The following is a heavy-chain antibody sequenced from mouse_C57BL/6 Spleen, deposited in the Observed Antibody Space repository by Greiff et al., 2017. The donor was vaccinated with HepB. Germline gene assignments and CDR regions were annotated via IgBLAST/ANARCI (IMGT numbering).Heavy chain of an antibody. CDR1: GYTFTSYW. V-gene: IGHV1-55*01. Sequence: VQLQQSGAELVKPGASVKMSCKASGYTFTSYWITWVKQRPGQGLEWIGDIYPGSGSTNYNEKFKSKATLTVDTSSSTAYMQLSSLTSEDSAVYYCARGGVYGNYGTWFAYWGQGTLVTVSA. D-gene: IGHD2-1*01. CDR2: IYPGSGST. CDR3: ARGGVYGNYGTWFAY. J-gene: IGHJ3*01.